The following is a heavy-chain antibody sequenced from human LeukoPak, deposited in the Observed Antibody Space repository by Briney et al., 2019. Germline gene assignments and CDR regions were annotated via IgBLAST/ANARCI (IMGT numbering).Heavy chain of an antibody. D-gene: IGHD6-19*01. CDR1: GFTFSSYW. Sequence: GGPLRLSCAASGFTFSSYWMSWVRQAPGKGLEWVANIKQDGSEKYYVGSVKGRFTISRDNAKNSLYLQMNSLRAEDTAVYYCARDLAVAGTNYYYYYGMDVWGQGTTVTVSS. CDR2: IKQDGSEK. CDR3: ARDLAVAGTNYYYYYGMDV. V-gene: IGHV3-7*01. J-gene: IGHJ6*02.